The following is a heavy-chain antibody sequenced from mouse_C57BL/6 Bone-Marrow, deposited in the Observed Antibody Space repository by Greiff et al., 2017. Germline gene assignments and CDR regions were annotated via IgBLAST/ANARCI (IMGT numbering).Heavy chain of an antibody. Sequence: VQLQQSGAELVRPGTSVKVSCKASGYAFTNYLIEWVKQRPGQGLEWIGVINPGSGGTNYNEKFKGKATLPADKSSSTAYMQLSSLTSEDSAVYFCARSGYGSSYGAMDYWGQGTSVTVSA. V-gene: IGHV1-54*01. D-gene: IGHD1-1*01. CDR3: ARSGYGSSYGAMDY. J-gene: IGHJ4*01. CDR2: INPGSGGT. CDR1: GYAFTNYL.